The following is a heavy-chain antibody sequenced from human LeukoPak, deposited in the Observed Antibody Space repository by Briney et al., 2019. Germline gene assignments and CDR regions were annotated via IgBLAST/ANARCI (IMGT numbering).Heavy chain of an antibody. CDR2: IIPIFGTA. CDR3: ARGRPASRYGYMPIDY. V-gene: IGHV1-69*06. CDR1: GGTFSSYA. D-gene: IGHD5-18*01. Sequence: GASVRVSCKASGGTFSSYAISWVRQAPGQGLEWMGGIIPIFGTANYAQKFQGRVTITADKSTSTAYMELSSLRSEDTAVYYCARGRPASRYGYMPIDYWGQGTLVTVSS. J-gene: IGHJ4*02.